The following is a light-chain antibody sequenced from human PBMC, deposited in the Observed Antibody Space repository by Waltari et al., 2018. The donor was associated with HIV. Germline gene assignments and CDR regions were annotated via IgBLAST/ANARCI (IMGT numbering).Light chain of an antibody. CDR1: QSVSSN. J-gene: IGKJ2*01. CDR3: QQLSSHPFT. CDR2: GAS. V-gene: IGKV3-15*01. Sequence: EIVMTQSPATLSVSPGERATLSCRASQSVSSNLAWYQQKPGQAPRLLIYGASTRATGIPARFSGSGSGTEFTLTISSLQSEDFATYHCQQLSSHPFTFGQGTKLEI.